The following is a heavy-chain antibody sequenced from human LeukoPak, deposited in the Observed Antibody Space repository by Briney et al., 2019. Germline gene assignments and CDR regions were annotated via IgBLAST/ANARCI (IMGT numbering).Heavy chain of an antibody. D-gene: IGHD3-10*01. Sequence: GGSLRLSCAASGFIFSNYNMNWVRQAPGKGLEWVSYISFGGGTIYYADSVKGRFTLSRDNAKNSLYLQMNSLRAEDTAVYYCARDPSITTLIGAFDIWGQGTMVTVSS. J-gene: IGHJ3*02. CDR3: ARDPSITTLIGAFDI. CDR2: ISFGGGTI. CDR1: GFIFSNYN. V-gene: IGHV3-48*04.